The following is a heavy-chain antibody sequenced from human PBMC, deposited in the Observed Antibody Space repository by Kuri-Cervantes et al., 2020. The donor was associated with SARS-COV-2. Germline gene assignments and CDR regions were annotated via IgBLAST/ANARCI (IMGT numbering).Heavy chain of an antibody. CDR1: GFTFSSYS. J-gene: IGHJ4*02. CDR3: ARDLGTVTVFDY. V-gene: IGHV3-48*02. D-gene: IGHD4-17*01. CDR2: ISISSSTI. Sequence: GESLKISCAASGFTFSSYSMNWVRQAPGKGLEWVSYISISSSTIYYADSVKGRFTISRDNAKNSLYLQMNSLRDEDTAVYYCARDLGTVTVFDYWGQGTLVTVSS.